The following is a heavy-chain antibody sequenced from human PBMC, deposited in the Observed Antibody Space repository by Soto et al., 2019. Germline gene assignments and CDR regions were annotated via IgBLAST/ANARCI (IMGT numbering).Heavy chain of an antibody. CDR3: ARGAPRITGTTIHYYYYGMDV. CDR1: GGTFSSYA. CDR2: IIPIFGTA. V-gene: IGHV1-69*13. Sequence: ASVKVSCKASGGTFSSYAISWVRQAPGQGLEWMGGIIPIFGTANYAQKFQGRVTITADESTSTAYMELSSLRSEDTAVYYCARGAPRITGTTIHYYYYGMDVWGQGTTVTVSS. J-gene: IGHJ6*02. D-gene: IGHD1-7*01.